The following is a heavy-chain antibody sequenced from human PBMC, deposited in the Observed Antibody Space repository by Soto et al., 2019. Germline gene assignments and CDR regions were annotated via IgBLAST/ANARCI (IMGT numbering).Heavy chain of an antibody. J-gene: IGHJ4*02. D-gene: IGHD3-10*01. CDR1: GFSFSSYA. CDR2: ISYDGSNK. CDR3: ARDQFGSGSFVDY. Sequence: GGSLRLSCAASGFSFSSYAMHWVRQAPGKGLEWVALISYDGSNKYYADSVKGRFTISRDNSKNTLYLQMNSLRVEDTAVYYCARDQFGSGSFVDYWGQGTLVTVSS. V-gene: IGHV3-30-3*01.